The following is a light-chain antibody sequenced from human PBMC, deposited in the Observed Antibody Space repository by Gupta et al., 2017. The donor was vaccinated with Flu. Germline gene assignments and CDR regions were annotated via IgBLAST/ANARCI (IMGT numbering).Light chain of an antibody. CDR2: DAS. CDR3: QQRSNWPPMT. Sequence: EIVLTQSPATLSLSPGERATLSYRASQSVRSYLAWYKQKPSQAPRLHIYDASNRHTGITTRFSGSGCGKDFTLTNSSREPEDFAIYYCQQRSNWPPMTFGQGTRLEIK. CDR1: QSVRSY. V-gene: IGKV3-11*01. J-gene: IGKJ5*01.